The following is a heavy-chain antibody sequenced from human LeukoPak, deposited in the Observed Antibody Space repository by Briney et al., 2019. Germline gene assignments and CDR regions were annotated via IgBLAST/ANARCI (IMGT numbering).Heavy chain of an antibody. D-gene: IGHD6-13*01. Sequence: GGSLRLSCAASGFTFSSYAMSWVRQAPGKGLEWVSAISGSGGSTYYADSVKGRFTISRDNSKNTLYLQMNSLRAEDTAVYYCAKDSKYSSSWGSRNYYYYYGMDVWGQGTTVTVSS. CDR3: AKDSKYSSSWGSRNYYYYYGMDV. J-gene: IGHJ6*02. CDR1: GFTFSSYA. CDR2: ISGSGGST. V-gene: IGHV3-23*01.